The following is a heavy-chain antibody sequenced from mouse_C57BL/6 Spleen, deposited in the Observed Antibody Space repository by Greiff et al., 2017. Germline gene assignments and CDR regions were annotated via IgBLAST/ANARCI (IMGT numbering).Heavy chain of an antibody. CDR3: ARGNYYDYDDY. J-gene: IGHJ2*01. D-gene: IGHD2-4*01. CDR1: GYSITSGYY. V-gene: IGHV3-6*01. Sequence: EVKLMESGPGLVKPSQSLSLTCSVTGYSITSGYYWNWIRQFPGNKLEWMGYISYDGSNNYNPSLKNRISITRDTSKNQFFLKLNSVTTEDTATYYCARGNYYDYDDYWGQGTTLTVSS. CDR2: ISYDGSN.